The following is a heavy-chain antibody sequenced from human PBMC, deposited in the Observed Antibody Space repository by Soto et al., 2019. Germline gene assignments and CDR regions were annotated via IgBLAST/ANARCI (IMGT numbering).Heavy chain of an antibody. CDR2: INPSGGST. CDR3: SRGYPPRDQLGNLPGAF. CDR1: GYTFTSYY. V-gene: IGHV1-46*03. J-gene: IGHJ4*02. Sequence: QVQLVQSGAEVMQPGASVKVSCKASGYTFTSYYIQWVRQDPGQGLEWMGIINPSGGSTNYAQKFQGRVTMTRDTSTSTVYMELSRLRSEDTAIYYCSRGYPPRDQLGNLPGAFWGQGTLVTVSS. D-gene: IGHD1-1*01.